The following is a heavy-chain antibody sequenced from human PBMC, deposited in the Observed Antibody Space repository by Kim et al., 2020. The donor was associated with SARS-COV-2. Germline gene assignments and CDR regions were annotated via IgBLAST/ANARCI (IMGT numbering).Heavy chain of an antibody. CDR1: GGSISSGGYY. Sequence: SETLSLTCTVSGGSISSGGYYWSWIRQHPGKGLEWIGYIYYSGSTYYNPSLKSRVTISVDTSKNQFSLKLSSVTAADTAVYYCAGFWSGYYLQDYYYGMDVWGQGTTVTVSS. V-gene: IGHV4-31*03. CDR3: AGFWSGYYLQDYYYGMDV. J-gene: IGHJ6*02. CDR2: IYYSGST. D-gene: IGHD3-3*01.